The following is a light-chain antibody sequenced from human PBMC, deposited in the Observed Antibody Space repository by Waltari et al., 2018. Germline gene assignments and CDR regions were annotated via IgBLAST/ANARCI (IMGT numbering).Light chain of an antibody. V-gene: IGLV2-14*01. J-gene: IGLJ1*01. CDR2: EVN. CDR1: SSAVGAYNF. CDR3: ISYRSSSLYV. Sequence: QSALAQPASVSGSPGQSITISCTGTSSAVGAYNFASWYQQHPFKAPKLMIYEVNNRPSGISNRFSGSKSGNTASLTISGLQAEDEADYYCISYRSSSLYVFGTGTKVTVL.